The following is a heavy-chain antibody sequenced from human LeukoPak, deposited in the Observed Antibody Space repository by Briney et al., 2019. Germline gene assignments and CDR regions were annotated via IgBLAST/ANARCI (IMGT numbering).Heavy chain of an antibody. V-gene: IGHV3-30*04. CDR2: ISRDGRDK. D-gene: IGHD6-13*01. CDR3: AKDPRTAAAYYFDY. Sequence: GRSLRLSCAASGFIFANYAMHWVRQAPGKGLEWVAVISRDGRDKHHADSVKGRFTISRDNSKNTLYLQMDSLRAEDTAVYFCAKDPRTAAAYYFDYWGQGILVTVSS. J-gene: IGHJ4*02. CDR1: GFIFANYA.